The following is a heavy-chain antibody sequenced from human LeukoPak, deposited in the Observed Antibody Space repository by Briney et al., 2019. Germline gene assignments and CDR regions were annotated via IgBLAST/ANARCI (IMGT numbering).Heavy chain of an antibody. J-gene: IGHJ6*02. Sequence: GGSLRVSCAASGFTVSGNDMSWVRQAPGKGVEWVSVIYTGGGTYYADSVKGRFTISRDNSKNTQYLQMNSLRVEDTAVYYCARSRGTYYGVDVWGQGTTVTVSS. CDR2: IYTGGGT. CDR1: GFTVSGND. V-gene: IGHV3-66*01. CDR3: ARSRGTYYGVDV.